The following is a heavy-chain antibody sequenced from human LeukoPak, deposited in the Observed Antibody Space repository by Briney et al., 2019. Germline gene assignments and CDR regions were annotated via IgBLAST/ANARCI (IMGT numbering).Heavy chain of an antibody. D-gene: IGHD3-22*01. J-gene: IGHJ4*02. CDR1: GGSFSGYY. V-gene: IGHV4-34*01. CDR2: IYYSGGT. Sequence: SETLSLTCAVYGGSFSGYYWSWIRQPPGKGLEWVGSIYYSGGTYYNPSLKSRVTISVDTSKNQFPLKLSSVNAADTAVYYCARLYYYDSRGYYSVGLPDYWGEGTLVTVSS. CDR3: ARLYYYDSRGYYSVGLPDY.